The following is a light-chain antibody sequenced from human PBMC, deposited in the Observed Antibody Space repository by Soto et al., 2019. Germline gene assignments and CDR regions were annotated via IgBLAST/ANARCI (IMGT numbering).Light chain of an antibody. CDR2: DAT. Sequence: DIQMTQSPSPLSASVGDRVTITCQASQDIRNYLNWYQKKPGKAPKLLIYDATSLETGAPSRFSGSGSGTDFSFTISSLQPEDFATYYCQQYADQFTFGPGTKVDIK. V-gene: IGKV1-33*01. J-gene: IGKJ3*01. CDR1: QDIRNY. CDR3: QQYADQFT.